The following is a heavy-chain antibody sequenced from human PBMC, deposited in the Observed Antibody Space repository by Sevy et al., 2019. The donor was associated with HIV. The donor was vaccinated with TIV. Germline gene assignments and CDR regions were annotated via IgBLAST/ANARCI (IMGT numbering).Heavy chain of an antibody. V-gene: IGHV4-59*01. D-gene: IGHD3-9*01. Sequence: SETLSLTCTVSGGSISSDYWSWIRQPPGKGLVWIGHIYYSGSTNHNPSLKSRVTISVDTSKSQFSLKLSSVTAADTAVYYCARDRGYDVLTGPSVYGMDVWGQGTTVTVSS. CDR3: ARDRGYDVLTGPSVYGMDV. CDR2: IYYSGST. J-gene: IGHJ6*01. CDR1: GGSISSDY.